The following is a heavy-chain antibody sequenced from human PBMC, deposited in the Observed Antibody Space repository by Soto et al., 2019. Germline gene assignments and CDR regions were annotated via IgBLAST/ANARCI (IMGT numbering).Heavy chain of an antibody. CDR1: VGSFSCYY. D-gene: IGHD2-2*01. Sequence: SETRSLTWAVYVGSFSCYYGTWIRPTPVKGLEWIGEIHHSGRTEYNPSLKSRVSISADTSKTQFSLNLTSVTAPDTAVYYCSVGECGSTYCFTRWALNIWGKGTVVT. V-gene: IGHV4-34*01. CDR3: SVGECGSTYCFTRWALNI. J-gene: IGHJ3*02. CDR2: IHHSGRT.